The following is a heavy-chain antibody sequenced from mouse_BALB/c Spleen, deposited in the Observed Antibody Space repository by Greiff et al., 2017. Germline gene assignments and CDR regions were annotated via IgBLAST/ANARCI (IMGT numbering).Heavy chain of an antibody. CDR3: ARRVRYDERYAMDD. CDR2: ISSGGSYT. CDR1: GFTFSNYG. J-gene: IGHJ4*01. D-gene: IGHD2-14*01. Sequence: EVQLVESGGDLVKPGGSLKLSCAASGFTFSNYGMSWVRQTPDKRLEWVATISSGGSYTYYPDSVKGRFTISRDNAKNTLYLQMSSLKSEDTAMYYCARRVRYDERYAMDDWGQGISVTVSS. V-gene: IGHV5-6*01.